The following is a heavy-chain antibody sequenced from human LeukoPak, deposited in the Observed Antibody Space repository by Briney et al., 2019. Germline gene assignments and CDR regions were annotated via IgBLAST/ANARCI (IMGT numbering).Heavy chain of an antibody. CDR1: GGSFSGYY. D-gene: IGHD3-16*01. CDR2: INHSGST. Sequence: PSETLSLTCAVYGGSFSGYYWSRIRQPPGKGLEWIGEINHSGSTNYNPSLKSRVTISVGTSKNQFSLKLSSVTAADTAVYYCATGGGWRRYFDYWGQGTLVTVSS. J-gene: IGHJ4*02. CDR3: ATGGGWRRYFDY. V-gene: IGHV4-34*01.